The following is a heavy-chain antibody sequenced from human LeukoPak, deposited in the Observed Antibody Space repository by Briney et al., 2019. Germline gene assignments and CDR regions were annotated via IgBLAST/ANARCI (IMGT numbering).Heavy chain of an antibody. Sequence: GGSLRLSCAASGFTFSSCGMHWVRQAPGKGLEWVAVISYDGSNKYYADSVKGRFTISRDNSKNTLYLQMNSLRAEDTAVYYCAKGGYSSGFAFDYWGQGTLVTVSS. CDR2: ISYDGSNK. V-gene: IGHV3-30*18. CDR1: GFTFSSCG. D-gene: IGHD6-19*01. CDR3: AKGGYSSGFAFDY. J-gene: IGHJ4*02.